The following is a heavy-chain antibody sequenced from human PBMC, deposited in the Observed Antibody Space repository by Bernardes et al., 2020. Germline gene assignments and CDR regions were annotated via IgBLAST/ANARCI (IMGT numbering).Heavy chain of an antibody. CDR1: GFTFSSYA. D-gene: IGHD6-13*01. J-gene: IGHJ6*02. Sequence: GGSLRLSCAASGFTFSSYAMSWVRQAPGKGLEWVSAISGSGGSTYYADSVKGRFTISRDNSKNTLYLQMNSLRAEDTAVYYCAKDLEYSSSWYVSYYYYGMDVWGQGTTVTVSS. V-gene: IGHV3-23*01. CDR2: ISGSGGST. CDR3: AKDLEYSSSWYVSYYYYGMDV.